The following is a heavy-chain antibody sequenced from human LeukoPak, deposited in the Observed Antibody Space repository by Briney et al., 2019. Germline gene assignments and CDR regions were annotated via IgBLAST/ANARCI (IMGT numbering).Heavy chain of an antibody. D-gene: IGHD3-10*01. Sequence: ASVKVSCKASGYTFTGYYIHWVRQAPGQGLEWVGLVNPNNGDTKYAQKFQGRVTMTRDTSVSTSYMELSGLKSDDTATYYCARDSRVTNGDYWGQGTLVTVST. CDR2: VNPNNGDT. CDR1: GYTFTGYY. CDR3: ARDSRVTNGDY. V-gene: IGHV1-2*02. J-gene: IGHJ4*02.